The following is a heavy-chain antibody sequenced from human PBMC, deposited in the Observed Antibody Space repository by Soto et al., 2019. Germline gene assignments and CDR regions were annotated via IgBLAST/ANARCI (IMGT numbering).Heavy chain of an antibody. J-gene: IGHJ2*01. CDR2: IYYSGTT. D-gene: IGHD2-15*01. Sequence: QVQLQESGPGLVKPSETLSLTCTVPDGSISNYYWSWIRQPPGKGLEWIGYIYYSGTTYYNPSLKSRVTISVDTSKNQFSLKLTSVTAADTAVYYCARDYGGNWYFDLWGPGTPVTVSS. CDR3: ARDYGGNWYFDL. CDR1: DGSISNYY. V-gene: IGHV4-59*01.